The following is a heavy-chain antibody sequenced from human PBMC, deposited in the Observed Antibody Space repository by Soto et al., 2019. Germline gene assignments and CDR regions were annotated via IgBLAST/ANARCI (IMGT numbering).Heavy chain of an antibody. J-gene: IGHJ4*02. V-gene: IGHV1-18*01. Sequence: QVQLVQSGAEVKKPGASVKVSCRIPGYSFTTYGVSWVRQAPGQGLEWMGRISTYNGNTNYAQKLQGRVTMTTDTSTSTAYLELRSLRSDDTAVYYCARADYGDYLVWGQGTLVTVSS. CDR1: GYSFTTYG. D-gene: IGHD4-17*01. CDR3: ARADYGDYLV. CDR2: ISTYNGNT.